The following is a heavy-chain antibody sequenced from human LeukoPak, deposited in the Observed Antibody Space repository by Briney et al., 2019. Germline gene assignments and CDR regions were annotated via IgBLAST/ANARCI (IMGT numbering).Heavy chain of an antibody. D-gene: IGHD2-15*01. CDR1: GVSISSDSYY. V-gene: IGHV4-61*02. CDR2: FYTSGTT. CDR3: ARSELSCSGGSCPTRYAFDI. J-gene: IGHJ3*02. Sequence: SQTLSLTCTVSGVSISSDSYYWSWIRQPAGKGLEWIGRFYTSGTTNYNPSLKSRVTISVDTSKNQFSLKLRSVTAADTALYYCARSELSCSGGSCPTRYAFDIWGQGTVVTASS.